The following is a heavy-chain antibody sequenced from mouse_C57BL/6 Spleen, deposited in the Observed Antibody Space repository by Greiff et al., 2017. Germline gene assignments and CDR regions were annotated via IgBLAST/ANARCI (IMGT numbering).Heavy chain of an antibody. J-gene: IGHJ2*01. D-gene: IGHD4-1*02. CDR2: IDPENGDT. CDR3: TTPTGTADY. CDR1: CFNIKDDY. V-gene: IGHV14-4*01. Sequence: VQLQQSGAELVRPGASVKLSCTASCFNIKDDYMHWVKQRPEQGLEWIGWIDPENGDTEYASKFQGKATITADTSSNTAYLQLSSLTSEDTAVYYCTTPTGTADYWGQGTTLTVSS.